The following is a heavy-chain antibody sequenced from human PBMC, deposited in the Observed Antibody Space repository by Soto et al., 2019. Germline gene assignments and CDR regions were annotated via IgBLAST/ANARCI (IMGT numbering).Heavy chain of an antibody. CDR3: AKAATSLVVASNPFDY. CDR2: ISWNGGSV. Sequence: EVKLVESGGGLVQPGRSLRLSCAASGFTFDNYAMHWVRQAPGTGLEWVSGISWNGGSVGYADSVKGRFTISRDNAKNSLYLQMNGLRPEDTAFYYCAKAATSLVVASNPFDYWGQGTLVTVTS. D-gene: IGHD2-15*01. CDR1: GFTFDNYA. V-gene: IGHV3-9*01. J-gene: IGHJ4*02.